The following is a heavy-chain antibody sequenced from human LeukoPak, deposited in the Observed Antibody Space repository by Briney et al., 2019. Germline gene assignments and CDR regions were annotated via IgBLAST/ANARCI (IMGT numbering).Heavy chain of an antibody. Sequence: GGSLRLSCAASGFTVSSNYMSWVRQAPGKGLEWVSVIYSGGSTYYADSVKGRFTISRDNSKNTLYLQMNSLRAEDTAVYYCARDQDGYNSHYFDYWGQGTLVTVSS. CDR1: GFTVSSNY. CDR3: ARDQDGYNSHYFDY. CDR2: IYSGGST. J-gene: IGHJ4*02. D-gene: IGHD5-24*01. V-gene: IGHV3-66*01.